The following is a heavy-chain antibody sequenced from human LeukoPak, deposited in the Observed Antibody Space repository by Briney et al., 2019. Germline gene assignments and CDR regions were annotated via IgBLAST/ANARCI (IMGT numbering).Heavy chain of an antibody. V-gene: IGHV3-23*01. J-gene: IGHJ4*02. CDR3: ANGTQITGYVDFDY. CDR1: GFPFSSYA. CDR2: ISGGGGAT. Sequence: PGESLRLSCAAPGFPFSSYAISWVRQTPGQGLQWVSTISGGGGATYYADSVRGRFSISRDNSKNTVYLQMNSLRVEETAQYYCANGTQITGYVDFDYWGQGTPLTVSS. D-gene: IGHD5-12*01.